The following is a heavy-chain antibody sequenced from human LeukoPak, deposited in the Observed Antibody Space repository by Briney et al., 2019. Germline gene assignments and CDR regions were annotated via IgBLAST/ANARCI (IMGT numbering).Heavy chain of an antibody. CDR2: IRYDGSNK. CDR1: GFTFSSYG. V-gene: IGHV3-30*02. Sequence: GGSLRLSCAAPGFTFSSYGMHWVRQAPGKGLEWVAFIRYDGSNKYYADSVKGRFTISRDNSKNTLYLQMNSLRAEDTAVYYCAKMMTVGATLFFDYWGQGTLVTVSS. CDR3: AKMMTVGATLFFDY. D-gene: IGHD1-26*01. J-gene: IGHJ4*02.